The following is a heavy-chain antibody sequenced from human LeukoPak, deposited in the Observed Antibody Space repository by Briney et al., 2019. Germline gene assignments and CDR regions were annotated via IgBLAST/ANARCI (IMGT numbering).Heavy chain of an antibody. CDR2: IYSSGNT. CDR3: ARKDGDG. CDR1: GGSISSGGYS. V-gene: IGHV4-61*08. Sequence: SETLSLTCAVSGGSISSGGYSWTWIRQPPGKTLEWIGYIYSSGNTNYNPSLKSRVTMSLDTSRNQVSLKLTSVTAADTAVYYCARKDGDGWGKGTTVTISS. J-gene: IGHJ6*04. D-gene: IGHD2-15*01.